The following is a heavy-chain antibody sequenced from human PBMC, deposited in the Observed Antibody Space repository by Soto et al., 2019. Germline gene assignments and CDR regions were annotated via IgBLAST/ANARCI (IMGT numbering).Heavy chain of an antibody. Sequence: QVQLVQSGAEVKKPGSSVKVSCKASGGTFSSYAISWVRQAPGQGLEWMGGIIPIFGTANYAQKFQGRVTITADESTSTAYMELSSLRSEDTAVYYCSRDQDYYGSGRPPAWFDPWGQGTLVTVSS. V-gene: IGHV1-69*01. J-gene: IGHJ5*02. CDR2: IIPIFGTA. CDR3: SRDQDYYGSGRPPAWFDP. CDR1: GGTFSSYA. D-gene: IGHD3-10*01.